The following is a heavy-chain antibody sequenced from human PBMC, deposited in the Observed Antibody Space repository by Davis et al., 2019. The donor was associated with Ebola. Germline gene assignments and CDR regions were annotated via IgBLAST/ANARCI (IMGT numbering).Heavy chain of an antibody. V-gene: IGHV3-21*04. CDR2: ISSSSSYI. Sequence: PGGSLRLSCAASGFTFSSYSMNWVRQAPGKGLEWVSSISSSSSYIYYADSVKGRFTISRDNAKNSLYLQMNSLRAEDTAVYYCARERVHYDSSYYMDVWGKGTTVTVSS. J-gene: IGHJ6*03. CDR3: ARERVHYDSSYYMDV. CDR1: GFTFSSYS. D-gene: IGHD3-3*01.